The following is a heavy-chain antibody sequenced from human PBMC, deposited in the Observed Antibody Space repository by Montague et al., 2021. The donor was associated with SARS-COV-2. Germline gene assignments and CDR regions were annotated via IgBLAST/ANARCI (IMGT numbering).Heavy chain of an antibody. J-gene: IGHJ4*02. CDR2: VHYTGST. CDR3: ARAQNTCFIANCVNYFEV. Sequence: SETLSLTCEVSGDSISSYYWSWIRQSPGKGLEWIGYVHYTGSTEYNPSLKTRVTLSLDTPRNHFSLKLRSVTAAATAVYYCARAQNTCFIANCVNYFEVWGLGALVTVSS. CDR1: GDSISSYY. D-gene: IGHD1-1*01. V-gene: IGHV4-59*01.